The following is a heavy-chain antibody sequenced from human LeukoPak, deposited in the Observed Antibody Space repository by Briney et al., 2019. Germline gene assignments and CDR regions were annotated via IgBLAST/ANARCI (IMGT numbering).Heavy chain of an antibody. CDR1: GYTLPELS. V-gene: IGHV1-24*01. D-gene: IGHD3-22*01. CDR2: FDPEDGKT. Sequence: ASVKVSCKVSGYTLPELSMHWVRQAPGKGLEWMGGFDPEDGKTINAQKFQGRLTMTEDTSTDTAYMELSRLRSDDTAVYYCARDQDVYYYDSSGYPGWFDPWGQGTLVTVSS. CDR3: ARDQDVYYYDSSGYPGWFDP. J-gene: IGHJ5*02.